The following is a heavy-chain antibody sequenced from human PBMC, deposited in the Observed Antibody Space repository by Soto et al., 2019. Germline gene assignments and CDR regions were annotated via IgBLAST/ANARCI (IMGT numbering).Heavy chain of an antibody. Sequence: SVKVSCKASGVTFSSYAISWVRQAPGQGLEWMGGIIPIFGTANYAQKFQGRVTITADKSTSTAYMELSSLRSEDTAVYYCARDRGYCSSTSCTPLGGMDVWGQGTTVTVSS. V-gene: IGHV1-69*06. CDR2: IIPIFGTA. CDR1: GVTFSSYA. J-gene: IGHJ6*02. CDR3: ARDRGYCSSTSCTPLGGMDV. D-gene: IGHD2-2*01.